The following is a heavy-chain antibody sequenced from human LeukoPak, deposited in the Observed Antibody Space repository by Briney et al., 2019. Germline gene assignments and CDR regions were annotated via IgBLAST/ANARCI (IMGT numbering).Heavy chain of an antibody. D-gene: IGHD6-19*01. J-gene: IGHJ5*02. CDR3: ARAHSSGWPHMFDP. V-gene: IGHV4-59*01. Sequence: PSETLSLTCTVSGGSISAYYWSWIRQPPGKGLEWIGYIHYSGTTNYYPSLKSRVTISIDTSKNQFSLKVSSVTAADTAVYYCARAHSSGWPHMFDPWGQGTLVTVPS. CDR2: IHYSGTT. CDR1: GGSISAYY.